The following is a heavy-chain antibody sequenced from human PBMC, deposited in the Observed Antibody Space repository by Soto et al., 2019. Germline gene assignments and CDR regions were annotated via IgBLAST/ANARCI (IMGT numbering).Heavy chain of an antibody. V-gene: IGHV3-21*01. CDR3: ARDTYYYDSSGYLAFDI. CDR2: ISSSSSYI. CDR1: GFTFSSYS. Sequence: GGSLRLSCAASGFTFSSYSMNWVRQAPGKGLEWVSSISSSSSYIYYADSVKGRFTISRDNAKNSLHLQMNSLRAEDTAVYYCARDTYYYDSSGYLAFDIWGQGTMVTVSS. J-gene: IGHJ3*02. D-gene: IGHD3-22*01.